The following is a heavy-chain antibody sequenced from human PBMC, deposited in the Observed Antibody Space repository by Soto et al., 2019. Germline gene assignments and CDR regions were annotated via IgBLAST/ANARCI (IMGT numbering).Heavy chain of an antibody. CDR3: AITRGSGMGTLGDWFDP. Sequence: SETLSLTCTVSGGSISSYYWSWIRQPAGKGLEWIGRIYTSGSTNYNPSLKSRVTMSVDTSKNQFSLKLSSVTAADTAVYYCAITRGSGMGTLGDWFDPWGQGTLVTVSS. CDR1: GGSISSYY. CDR2: IYTSGST. V-gene: IGHV4-4*07. D-gene: IGHD6-19*01. J-gene: IGHJ5*02.